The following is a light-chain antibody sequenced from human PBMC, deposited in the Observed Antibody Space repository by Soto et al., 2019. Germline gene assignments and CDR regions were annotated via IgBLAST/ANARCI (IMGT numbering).Light chain of an antibody. CDR3: QQYGSSLFT. V-gene: IGKV3-20*01. CDR1: QSFSSSY. Sequence: EIVVTQSPGTLSFSPGERATLSCRARQSFSSSYLAWYQQKPGQAPRLLIYGASSRATGIPDRFSGSGSGTDFTLTISRLEPEDFAVYYCQQYGSSLFTFGPGTKVDIK. J-gene: IGKJ3*01. CDR2: GAS.